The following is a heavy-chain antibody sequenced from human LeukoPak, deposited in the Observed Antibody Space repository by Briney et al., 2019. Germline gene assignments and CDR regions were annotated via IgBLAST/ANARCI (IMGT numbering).Heavy chain of an antibody. V-gene: IGHV3-23*01. CDR3: AKVRGYDILTGYPIGFDY. CDR1: GLTFSSYA. Sequence: AGGSLRLSRAASGLTFSSYAMMWLRQAPGQGLEWVSAITGSGGWALYADSVKGRFTISRDNSKNTLHLQMNSLRAEDTGVYYCAKVRGYDILTGYPIGFDYWGQGTLVTVSS. CDR2: ITGSGGWA. J-gene: IGHJ4*02. D-gene: IGHD3-9*01.